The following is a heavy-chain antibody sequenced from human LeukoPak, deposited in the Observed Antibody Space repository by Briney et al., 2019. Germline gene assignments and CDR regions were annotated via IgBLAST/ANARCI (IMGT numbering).Heavy chain of an antibody. V-gene: IGHV1-18*01. CDR3: ARDYLGDILTGPLHAFDI. J-gene: IGHJ3*02. D-gene: IGHD3-9*01. Sequence: NGNTNYAQKLQGRVTMTTDTSTSTAYMELRSLRSDDTAVYYCARDYLGDILTGPLHAFDIWGQGTMVTVSS. CDR2: NGNT.